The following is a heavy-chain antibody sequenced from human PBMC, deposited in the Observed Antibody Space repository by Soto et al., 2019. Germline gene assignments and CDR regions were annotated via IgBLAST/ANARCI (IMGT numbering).Heavy chain of an antibody. V-gene: IGHV3-23*01. Sequence: GGSLRLSCAASGFTFSSYAMSWVRQAPGKGLEWVSAISGSGGSTYYADSVKGRFTISRDNSKNTLYLQMNSLRAEDTAVYYCAKLGYCSGGSCYSLYYYYMDVWGKGTTVTVSS. D-gene: IGHD2-15*01. CDR1: GFTFSSYA. J-gene: IGHJ6*03. CDR2: ISGSGGST. CDR3: AKLGYCSGGSCYSLYYYYMDV.